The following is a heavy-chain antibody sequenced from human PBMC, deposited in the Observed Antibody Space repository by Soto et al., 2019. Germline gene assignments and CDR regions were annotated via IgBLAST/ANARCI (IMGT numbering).Heavy chain of an antibody. Sequence: RWSLRLSCAASGFTLSSYSMNWVRQAPGKGLEWVSAISGSGGSTYYADSLKGRFTISRDNSKNTLYLQMNSLRAEDTAIYYCAKALIDIVVVPAGCWGQGTLVTVPS. CDR2: ISGSGGST. D-gene: IGHD2-2*01. CDR1: GFTLSSYS. V-gene: IGHV3-23*01. CDR3: AKALIDIVVVPAGC. J-gene: IGHJ4*02.